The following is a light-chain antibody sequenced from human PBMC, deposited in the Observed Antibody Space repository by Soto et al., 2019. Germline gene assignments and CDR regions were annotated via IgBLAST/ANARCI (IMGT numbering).Light chain of an antibody. CDR1: QSISSW. CDR3: QQYNSYSPWT. CDR2: DAS. J-gene: IGKJ1*01. V-gene: IGKV1-5*01. Sequence: DIQMTQSPSTLSASVGDRVTITCRASQSISSWLVWYQQKPWKAPKLLIYDASSLESGVPSRFSGSGSGTEFTLTISSLQPDDFATYYCQQYNSYSPWTFGQGTKVEIK.